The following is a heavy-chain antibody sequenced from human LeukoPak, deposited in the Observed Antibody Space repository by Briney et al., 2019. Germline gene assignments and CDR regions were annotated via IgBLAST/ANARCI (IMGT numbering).Heavy chain of an antibody. CDR3: ARGAWGKTPGYYAWQFDP. V-gene: IGHV3-30*02. Sequence: PGGSLRLSCAASGFTFSSYGMHWVRQAPGKGLEWVAFIRYDGSNKYYADSVKGRFTISRDNSKNTLYLQMNSLRAEDTAVYYCARGAWGKTPGYYAWQFDPWGQGTLVTVSS. J-gene: IGHJ5*02. CDR2: IRYDGSNK. CDR1: GFTFSSYG. D-gene: IGHD3-3*01.